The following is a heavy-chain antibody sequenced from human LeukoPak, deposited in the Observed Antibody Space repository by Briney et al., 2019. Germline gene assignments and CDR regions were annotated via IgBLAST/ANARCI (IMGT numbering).Heavy chain of an antibody. V-gene: IGHV3-74*01. D-gene: IGHD3-22*01. CDR3: ARAPSEIGGYYPEYFRH. CDR2: IKSDGST. J-gene: IGHJ1*01. CDR1: GFTFSSYW. Sequence: GGSQRLSCAASGFTFSSYWMHWVRQAPGKGLVWVSRIKSDGSTRYADSVKGRFTISRDNAKNTVSLQMTSLRAEDTGVHYCARAPSEIGGYYPEYFRHWGQGTLVIVSS.